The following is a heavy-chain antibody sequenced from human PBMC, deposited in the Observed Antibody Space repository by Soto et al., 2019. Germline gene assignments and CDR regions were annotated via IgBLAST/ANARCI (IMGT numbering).Heavy chain of an antibody. D-gene: IGHD3-10*01. CDR1: GISFSTYA. V-gene: IGHV3-30*04. Sequence: GGSLRLSCTASGISFSTYAMYWVRQGPGKGLEWVAIISYDGSNAQYAHSVKGRFTVATDNSKNTLYLQMHSLTAEDTAVYYCARDGGGFGELLLNSYDAFDLWGQGKLVTVSS. CDR3: ARDGGGFGELLLNSYDAFDL. J-gene: IGHJ3*01. CDR2: ISYDGSNA.